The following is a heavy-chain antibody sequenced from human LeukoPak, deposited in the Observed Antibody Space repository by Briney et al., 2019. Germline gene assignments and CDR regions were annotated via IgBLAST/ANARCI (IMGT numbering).Heavy chain of an antibody. D-gene: IGHD3-10*01. J-gene: IGHJ4*02. V-gene: IGHV4-31*03. CDR3: ARYGSGSLDY. Sequence: SGPLSLTCTVSGGSFSRGAYAWSWIRQHPGRGLEWIGYIYYNGSPYYSPSLKSRVTISVDTSKKQFSLRLSSVTAADTAVYYCARYGSGSLDYWGQGILVT. CDR1: GGSFSRGAYA. CDR2: IYYNGSP.